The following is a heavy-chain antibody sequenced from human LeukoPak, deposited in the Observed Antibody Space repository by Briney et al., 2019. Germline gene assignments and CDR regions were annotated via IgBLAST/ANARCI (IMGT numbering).Heavy chain of an antibody. CDR1: GGSVSRGGYY. V-gene: IGHV4-31*03. CDR2: TSYSEGT. J-gene: IGHJ4*02. Sequence: SETLSLTCTVSGGSVSRGGYYWNWIRQHPGKGLEWIGFTSYSEGTYYNPSLLSRITISVDRSQNQFSLKMRDVTAADTAVYFCATADWESFYFDSWGQGVLVAVSS. CDR3: ATADWESFYFDS. D-gene: IGHD1-26*01.